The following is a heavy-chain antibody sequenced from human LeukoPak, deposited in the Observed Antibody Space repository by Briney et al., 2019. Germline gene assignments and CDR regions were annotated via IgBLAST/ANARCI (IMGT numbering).Heavy chain of an antibody. CDR2: VFHSGKT. CDR3: ATGPMVRGRSDY. D-gene: IGHD3-10*01. J-gene: IGHJ4*02. Sequence: SETLSLTCAVSGYSISSGLYWAWIRPPPGKGLEWIGNVFHSGKTSYNSSLKSRVTMSADTSKNQFSLRLRSVTAADTAVYYCATGPMVRGRSDYWGQGTLVTVSS. V-gene: IGHV4-38-2*01. CDR1: GYSISSGLY.